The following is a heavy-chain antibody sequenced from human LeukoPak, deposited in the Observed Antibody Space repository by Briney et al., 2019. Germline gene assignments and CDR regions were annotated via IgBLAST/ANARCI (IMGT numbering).Heavy chain of an antibody. D-gene: IGHD6-19*01. Sequence: GEPLQFSCQGSGSRFTSYWIGWAGQMPGKGREWLGIIYPGDSDASYTPSFQAQVTISADTSISTAYLQWSTLKASDSARYYCARSGGGVAGYFDYWGQGSLVTVSS. V-gene: IGHV5-51*01. CDR1: GSRFTSYW. J-gene: IGHJ4*02. CDR2: IYPGDSDA. CDR3: ARSGGGVAGYFDY.